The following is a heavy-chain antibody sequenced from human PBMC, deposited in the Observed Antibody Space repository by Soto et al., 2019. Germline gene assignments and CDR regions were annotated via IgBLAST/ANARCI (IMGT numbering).Heavy chain of an antibody. Sequence: GGSLRLSCAASGFTFSSYAMHWVRQAPGKGLEWVAVISYDGSNKYYADSVKGRFTISGDNSKNTLYLQMNSLRAEDTAVYYCARLASVDTAMVPQFDYWGQGTLVTVSS. CDR3: ARLASVDTAMVPQFDY. CDR2: ISYDGSNK. D-gene: IGHD5-18*01. J-gene: IGHJ4*02. V-gene: IGHV3-30-3*01. CDR1: GFTFSSYA.